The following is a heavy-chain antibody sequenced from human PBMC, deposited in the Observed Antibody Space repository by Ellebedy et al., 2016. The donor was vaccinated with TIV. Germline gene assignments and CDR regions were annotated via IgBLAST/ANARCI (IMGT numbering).Heavy chain of an antibody. CDR2: INSDGSST. V-gene: IGHV3-74*01. D-gene: IGHD5-12*01. J-gene: IGHJ4*02. Sequence: GGSLRLXCAASGFTSSSYWMHWVRQVPGKGLVWVSRINSDGSSTSYADSVKGRFTISRDNARNTLYLQMNSLRADDTAVYYCARDRNGGYSDYWGQGTLVTVSS. CDR1: GFTSSSYW. CDR3: ARDRNGGYSDY.